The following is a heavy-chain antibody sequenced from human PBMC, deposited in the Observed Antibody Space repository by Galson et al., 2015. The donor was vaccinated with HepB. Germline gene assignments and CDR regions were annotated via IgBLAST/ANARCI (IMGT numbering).Heavy chain of an antibody. CDR2: INPNSGGT. D-gene: IGHD1-26*01. CDR1: GYTFTGYY. Sequence: SVKVSCKASGYTFTGYYMHWVRQAPGQGLERMGWINPNSGGTNYAQKFQGRVTMTRDTSISTAYMELSRLRSDDTAVYYCARGLEGATPQGGYWGQGTLVTVSS. CDR3: ARGLEGATPQGGY. J-gene: IGHJ4*02. V-gene: IGHV1-2*02.